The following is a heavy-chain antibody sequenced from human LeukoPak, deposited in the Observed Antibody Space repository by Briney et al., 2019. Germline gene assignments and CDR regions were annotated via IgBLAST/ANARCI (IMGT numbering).Heavy chain of an antibody. CDR2: IYYSGRT. CDR1: GGSISNFY. J-gene: IGHJ4*02. D-gene: IGHD4-11*01. CDR3: ARGGLGGITAYSNYLFDY. Sequence: SETLSLTCTVSGGSISNFYWSWIRQPPGEGLEWIGYIYYSGRTNYIPSLKSRVTISIATSKNKFSLNLPSVTAADTAVYYCARGGLGGITAYSNYLFDYGGQGTLVTVSS. V-gene: IGHV4-59*08.